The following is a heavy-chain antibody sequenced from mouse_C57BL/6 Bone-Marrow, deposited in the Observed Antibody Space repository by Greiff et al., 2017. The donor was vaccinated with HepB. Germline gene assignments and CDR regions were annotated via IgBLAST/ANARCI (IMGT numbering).Heavy chain of an antibody. CDR3: ARRTTVGYFDV. V-gene: IGHV1-78*01. CDR2: IYPRDGSS. Sequence: VQLQESDAELVKPGASVKISCKVSGYTFTDHTIHWMKQRPEQGLEGIGYIYPRDGSSRYNEKFKGKATLTEDKSSSTAYMQLNSLTSEDSAVFFCARRTTVGYFDVWGTGTTVTVSS. CDR1: GYTFTDHT. J-gene: IGHJ1*03. D-gene: IGHD1-1*01.